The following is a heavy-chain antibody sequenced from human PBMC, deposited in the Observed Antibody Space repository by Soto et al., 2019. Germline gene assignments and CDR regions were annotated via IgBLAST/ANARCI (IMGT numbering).Heavy chain of an antibody. CDR2: IYHSGST. Sequence: PSETKSLTCAVAGGYISSGFYSWSWIKKPPGKGLEWIGYIYHSGSTYYNPSLKSRVTISVDRSKNQFSLKLSSVTAADTAVYYCARVPYDILTGHSYYYYGMDVWGQGTTVTVSS. J-gene: IGHJ6*02. D-gene: IGHD3-9*01. V-gene: IGHV4-30-2*01. CDR3: ARVPYDILTGHSYYYYGMDV. CDR1: GGYISSGFYS.